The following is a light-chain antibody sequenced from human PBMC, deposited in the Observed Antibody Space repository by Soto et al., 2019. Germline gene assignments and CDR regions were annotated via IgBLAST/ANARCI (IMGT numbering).Light chain of an antibody. V-gene: IGKV1-27*01. CDR3: QKYDGAPPYT. Sequence: DIQMTQSPSSLSASVGDRVTITCRASQGISNYLGWYQEKPGKVPKLLIYAASTLQSGVPSRFSGSGSGADFTLTISSLQHEDVATYYCQKYDGAPPYTFGQGTKLEIK. J-gene: IGKJ2*01. CDR2: AAS. CDR1: QGISNY.